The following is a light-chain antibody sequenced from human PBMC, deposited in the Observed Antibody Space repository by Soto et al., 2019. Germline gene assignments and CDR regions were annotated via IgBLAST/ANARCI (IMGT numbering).Light chain of an antibody. V-gene: IGLV2-8*01. CDR1: SSDVGGYNY. Sequence: QSVLTQPPSASGSPGQSVTISCTGTSSDVGGYNYVSWYQQHPGKAPKLMIYEVSKRPSGVPDRFSGSKSDSTASLTVSGLQAEDEADYYCSSYAGSNNVVFGGGTKVTVL. CDR2: EVS. CDR3: SSYAGSNNVV. J-gene: IGLJ2*01.